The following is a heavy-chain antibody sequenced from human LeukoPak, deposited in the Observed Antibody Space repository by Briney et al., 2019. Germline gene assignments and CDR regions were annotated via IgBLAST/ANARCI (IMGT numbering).Heavy chain of an antibody. CDR2: ISSDGNSI. CDR1: AFTFSSYE. CDR3: ARVSTNFFDY. J-gene: IGHJ4*02. V-gene: IGHV3-48*03. D-gene: IGHD5/OR15-5a*01. Sequence: GGSLRLSCAASAFTFSSYEMSWVRQAPEMGLEWLAYISSDGNSIHYADSVKGRFTISRDNAKESLYLHINSLRAEDTAIYYCARVSTNFFDYWGEGALVTVSS.